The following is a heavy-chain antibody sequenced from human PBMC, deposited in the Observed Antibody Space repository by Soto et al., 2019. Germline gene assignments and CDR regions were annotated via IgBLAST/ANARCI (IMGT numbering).Heavy chain of an antibody. Sequence: GGSLRLSCAASGFTFSNAWMSWVRQAPGKGLEWVGRIKSKTDGGTTDYAAPVKGRFTISRDDSKNTLYLQMNSLKTEDTAVYYCTTAWYYDFWSGYENVDYWGQGTLVTVSS. CDR1: GFTFSNAW. CDR2: IKSKTDGGTT. CDR3: TTAWYYDFWSGYENVDY. V-gene: IGHV3-15*01. J-gene: IGHJ4*02. D-gene: IGHD3-3*01.